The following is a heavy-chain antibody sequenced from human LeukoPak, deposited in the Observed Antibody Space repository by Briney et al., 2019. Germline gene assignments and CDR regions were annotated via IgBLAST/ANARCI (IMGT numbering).Heavy chain of an antibody. V-gene: IGHV1-18*01. CDR3: ARVGTGTRSFDS. J-gene: IGHJ4*02. CDR2: ISAYNGYT. Sequence: GASVKVSCKTSGYTFTTYDINWVRRAPGQGLEWMGRISAYNGYTNYGQKLQGRVTMTTDTSTNTAYMELRSLRSDDTAVYYCARVGTGTRSFDSWGQGTLVTVSS. D-gene: IGHD1/OR15-1a*01. CDR1: GYTFTTYD.